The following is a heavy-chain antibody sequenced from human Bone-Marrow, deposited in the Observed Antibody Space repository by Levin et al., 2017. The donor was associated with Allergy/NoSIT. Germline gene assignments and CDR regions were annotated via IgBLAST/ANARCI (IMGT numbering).Heavy chain of an antibody. J-gene: IGHJ3*02. CDR1: GFTFSSYW. D-gene: IGHD3-10*01. Sequence: GGSLRLSCAASGFTFSSYWMHWVRQAPGKGLVWVSRINSDGSSTSYADSVKGRFTISRDNAKNTLYLQMNSLRAEDTAVYYCARAACTRKGGYYYGSGSEAFDIWGQGTMVTVSS. V-gene: IGHV3-74*01. CDR3: ARAACTRKGGYYYGSGSEAFDI. CDR2: INSDGSST.